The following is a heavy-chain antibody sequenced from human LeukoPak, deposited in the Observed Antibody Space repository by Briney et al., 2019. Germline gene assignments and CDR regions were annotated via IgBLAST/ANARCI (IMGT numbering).Heavy chain of an antibody. J-gene: IGHJ4*02. V-gene: IGHV3-7*01. Sequence: PGGSLRLSCAASGFTFSSYWMSWVRQAPGKGLEWVANIKQDGSEKYYVDSVKGRFTISRDNAKNSLYLQMNSLRAEDTAVYYCARDDEAVAGTHFDHWGQGTLVTVSS. D-gene: IGHD6-19*01. CDR1: GFTFSSYW. CDR3: ARDDEAVAGTHFDH. CDR2: IKQDGSEK.